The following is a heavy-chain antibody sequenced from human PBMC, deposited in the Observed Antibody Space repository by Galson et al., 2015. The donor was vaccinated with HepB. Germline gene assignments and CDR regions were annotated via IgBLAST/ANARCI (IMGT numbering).Heavy chain of an antibody. CDR1: GFTVSSSY. V-gene: IGHV3-66*01. J-gene: IGHJ6*02. CDR3: SRDIPTGGRNYGMDV. CDR2: IYSDGDT. D-gene: IGHD2-8*02. Sequence: SLRLSCAASGFTVSSSYMNWVRQAPGKGLEWVSVIYSDGDTYYADSVEGRFTISRDHSKNNMYLQMNSLRAEDTALYYCSRDIPTGGRNYGMDVWGHGTTVTVSS.